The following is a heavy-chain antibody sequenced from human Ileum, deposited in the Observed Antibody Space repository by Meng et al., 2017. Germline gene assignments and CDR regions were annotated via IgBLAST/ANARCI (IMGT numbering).Heavy chain of an antibody. CDR1: GGAFSGYY. V-gene: IGHV4-34*01. CDR2: RNHRGRT. J-gene: IGHJ4*02. CDR3: SRTSYYYNSGYYPG. D-gene: IGHD3-22*01. Sequence: QVGLQPWGAGLLEQSEGLSLTSPVCGGAFSGYYLSWIRKPPGKGREWIGERNHRGRTNYIPSLKSLVTISVDSSKNQFSLKMSSVTAADTAVYYCSRTSYYYNSGYYPGWGQGTLVTVSS.